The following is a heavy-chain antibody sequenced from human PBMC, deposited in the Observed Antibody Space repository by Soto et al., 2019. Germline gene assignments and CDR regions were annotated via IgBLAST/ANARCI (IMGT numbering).Heavy chain of an antibody. V-gene: IGHV4-30-4*01. Sequence: PSETLSLTCTVSGGSISSGDYYWSWIRQPPGKGLEWIGYIYYSGSTYYNPSLKSLVTISVDTSKNQFSLKLSSVTAADTAVYYCAREGGIVGPTTLAYWGQGTLVPVSS. CDR3: AREGGIVGPTTLAY. D-gene: IGHD1-26*01. CDR2: IYYSGST. CDR1: GGSISSGDYY. J-gene: IGHJ4*02.